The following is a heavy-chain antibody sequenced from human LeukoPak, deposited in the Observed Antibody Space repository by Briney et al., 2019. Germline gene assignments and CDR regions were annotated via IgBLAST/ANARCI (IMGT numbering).Heavy chain of an antibody. CDR2: SSASSSDV. CDR1: GLAFSSSA. CDR3: ARGRDHAFDI. J-gene: IGHJ3*02. Sequence: GGSLRLSCAASGLAFSSSAMNWGRQTPGKGLEWLSYSSASSSDVYYADSVKGRFTISRDNAKSSLYLQMNSLTAEDTAIYFCARGRDHAFDIWGQGTRVTVSS. V-gene: IGHV3-48*01.